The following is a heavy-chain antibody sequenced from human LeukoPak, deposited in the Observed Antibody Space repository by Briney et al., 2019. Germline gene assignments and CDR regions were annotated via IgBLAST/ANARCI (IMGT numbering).Heavy chain of an antibody. CDR2: ISYEGGTQ. J-gene: IGHJ5*02. D-gene: IGHD3-10*01. V-gene: IGHV3-30*18. Sequence: PGGSLRLSCAASGVTLSLYGMHWVRQAPGKGLEWVAVISYEGGTQHYADSVKGRFIISRDNPRHTLYLQMNILRTEDTAVYYCAKEGTPQVSTWYDLWGQGTQVIVSS. CDR1: GVTLSLYG. CDR3: AKEGTPQVSTWYDL.